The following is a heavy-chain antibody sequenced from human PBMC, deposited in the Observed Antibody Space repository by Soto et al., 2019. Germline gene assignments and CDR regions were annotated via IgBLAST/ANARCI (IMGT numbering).Heavy chain of an antibody. D-gene: IGHD6-19*01. V-gene: IGHV1-69*06. CDR2: IIPIFGTA. CDR1: GGTFSSYA. Sequence: QVQLVQSGAEVKKPGSSVKVSCKASGGTFSSYAISWVRQAPGQGLEWMGGIIPIFGTANYAQKFQGRVTITADISTSTAYMELSSLRSEDTAVYYCARDLPNDKGLAVAGTFDYWGQGSLVTVSS. J-gene: IGHJ4*02. CDR3: ARDLPNDKGLAVAGTFDY.